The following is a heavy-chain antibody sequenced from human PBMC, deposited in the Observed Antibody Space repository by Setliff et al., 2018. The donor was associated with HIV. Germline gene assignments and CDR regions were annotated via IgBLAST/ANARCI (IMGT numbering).Heavy chain of an antibody. Sequence: ASVKVSCKASGYTFTNYGISWVRQAPGQGLEWMGWISADNGNTNYAQKLQGRVTMTTDTSTTTAYMELRSLRSDDTAVYYCAKGTRYAARAFDIWGQGTMVTVSS. D-gene: IGHD2-2*01. V-gene: IGHV1-18*01. J-gene: IGHJ3*02. CDR3: AKGTRYAARAFDI. CDR2: ISADNGNT. CDR1: GYTFTNYG.